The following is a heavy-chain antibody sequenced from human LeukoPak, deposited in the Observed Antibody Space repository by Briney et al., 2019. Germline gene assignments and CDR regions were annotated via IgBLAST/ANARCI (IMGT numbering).Heavy chain of an antibody. CDR3: AGSGYSGYDLNY. V-gene: IGHV4-30-2*01. Sequence: SETLSLTCTVSGVSISRGGYSWSWIRQPPGKGLEWIGYINHSGSTNYNPSLKSRVTISVDTSKNQFTLKLSSVTAADTAVYYCAGSGYSGYDLNYWGQGTLVTVSS. CDR2: INHSGST. D-gene: IGHD5-12*01. J-gene: IGHJ4*02. CDR1: GVSISRGGYS.